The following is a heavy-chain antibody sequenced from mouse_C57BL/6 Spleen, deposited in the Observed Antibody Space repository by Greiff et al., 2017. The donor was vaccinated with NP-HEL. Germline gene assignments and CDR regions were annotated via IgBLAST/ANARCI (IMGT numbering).Heavy chain of an antibody. J-gene: IGHJ2*01. CDR3: ARGRGNYYGSSYGFDY. CDR2: INPNNGGT. Sequence: EVQLQQSGPELVKPGASVKISCKASGYTFTDYYMNWVKQSHGKSLEWIGDINPNNGGTSYNQKFKGKATLTVDKSSSTAYMELRSLTSEDSAVYYCARGRGNYYGSSYGFDYWGQGTTLTVSS. V-gene: IGHV1-26*01. CDR1: GYTFTDYY. D-gene: IGHD1-1*01.